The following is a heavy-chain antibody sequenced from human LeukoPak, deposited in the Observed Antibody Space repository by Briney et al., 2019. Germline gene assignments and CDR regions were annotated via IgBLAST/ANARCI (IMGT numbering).Heavy chain of an antibody. CDR2: MNPNSGNT. J-gene: IGHJ4*02. Sequence: GASVKVSCKASGYTFTSYDINWVRQATGQGLEWMGWMNPNSGNTDYAQKFQGRVTITRNTSISTAYMELSSLRADATSLYYAARGSGYLRVGSWGQGTLVTVSS. D-gene: IGHD3-22*01. CDR3: ARGSGYLRVGS. V-gene: IGHV1-8*03. CDR1: GYTFTSYD.